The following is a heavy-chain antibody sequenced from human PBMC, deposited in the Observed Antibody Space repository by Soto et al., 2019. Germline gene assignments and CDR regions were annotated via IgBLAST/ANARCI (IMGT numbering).Heavy chain of an antibody. D-gene: IGHD3-22*01. J-gene: IGHJ4*02. CDR2: ISSSGNTI. Sequence: LRLSCAASGFTFSDYYMSWVRQAPGKGLEWVSYISSSGNTIYYADSVKGRFTISRDNAKNSVYLQMNSLRAEDTALYFCAKMSSENYYDPVFSWGQGTLVTVSS. V-gene: IGHV3-11*01. CDR1: GFTFSDYY. CDR3: AKMSSENYYDPVFS.